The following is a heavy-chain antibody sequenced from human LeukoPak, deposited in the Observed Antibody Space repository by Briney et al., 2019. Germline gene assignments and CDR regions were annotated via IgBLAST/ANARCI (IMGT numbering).Heavy chain of an antibody. J-gene: IGHJ4*02. CDR2: INPNSGGT. D-gene: IGHD6-13*01. CDR3: ARFPRIAAPFDY. CDR1: GYTFTGYY. V-gene: IGHV1-2*02. Sequence: ASVKVSCKASGYTFTGYYMHWVRQAPGQGLEWMGWINPNSGGTNYAQKFQGMVTMNRDTSISTAYMKLSRLRSDDTAVYYCARFPRIAAPFDYWGQGTLVTVSS.